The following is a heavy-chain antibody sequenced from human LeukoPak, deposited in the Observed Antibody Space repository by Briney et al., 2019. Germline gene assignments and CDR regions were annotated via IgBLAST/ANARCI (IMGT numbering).Heavy chain of an antibody. J-gene: IGHJ5*02. V-gene: IGHV1-2*02. CDR3: ARGWGLQSGAQYNWFDP. CDR1: GYTFTGYY. Sequence: ASVKVSCKASGYTFTGYYMHWVRQAPGQGPEWMGWINPNSGGTNYAQKFQGRVTMTRDTSISTAYMELSRLRSDDTAVYYCARGWGLQSGAQYNWFDPWGQGTLVTVST. CDR2: INPNSGGT. D-gene: IGHD4-11*01.